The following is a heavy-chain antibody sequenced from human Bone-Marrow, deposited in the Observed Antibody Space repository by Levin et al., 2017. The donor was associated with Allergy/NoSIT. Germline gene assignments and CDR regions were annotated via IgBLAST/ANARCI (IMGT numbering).Heavy chain of an antibody. J-gene: IGHJ6*02. CDR1: GFTFTSYG. D-gene: IGHD5-12*01. V-gene: IGHV3-33*01. CDR2: IWYSGSRQ. CDR3: ARDSGYEATFYGVDV. Sequence: GGSLRLSCAASGFTFTSYGMHWVRQAPGKGLEWVAVIWYSGSRQYYGESVKGRFTISRDSSKNTLFLQMHNFTVEDTAVYFCARDSGYEATFYGVDVWGQGTTVTVSS.